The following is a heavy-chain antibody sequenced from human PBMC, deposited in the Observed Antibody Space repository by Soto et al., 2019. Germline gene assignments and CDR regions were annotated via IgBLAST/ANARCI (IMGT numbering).Heavy chain of an antibody. J-gene: IGHJ4*02. V-gene: IGHV3-30*18. D-gene: IGHD5-18*01. Sequence: QVQLVESGGGVVQPGRSLRLSCAASGFTFNSYGMHWVRQAPGKGLEWVAVISYDGSTKYYADSVKGRFTISRDNSKNTLYLQMNSLRAEDTAVFYCAKDQEDTAMVMVYWGQGTRVTVSS. CDR3: AKDQEDTAMVMVY. CDR1: GFTFNSYG. CDR2: ISYDGSTK.